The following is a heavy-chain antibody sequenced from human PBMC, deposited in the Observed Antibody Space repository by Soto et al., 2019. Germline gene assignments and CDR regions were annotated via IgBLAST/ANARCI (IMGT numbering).Heavy chain of an antibody. J-gene: IGHJ3*02. D-gene: IGHD3-22*01. CDR2: IIPIFGTA. Sequence: QVQLVQSGAEVKKPGSSVKVSCKASGGTFSSYAISWVRQAPGQGLEWMGGIIPIFGTANYAQKFQGRVTITADKSTSTAYMERSSLRSEDTAVYYCARDRYDSSGYYYVRGGDAFDIWGQGTMVTVSS. V-gene: IGHV1-69*14. CDR3: ARDRYDSSGYYYVRGGDAFDI. CDR1: GGTFSSYA.